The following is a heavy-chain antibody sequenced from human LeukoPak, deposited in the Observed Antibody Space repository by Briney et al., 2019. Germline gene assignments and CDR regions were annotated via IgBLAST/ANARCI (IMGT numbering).Heavy chain of an antibody. J-gene: IGHJ4*02. CDR3: ATTRAGINFEY. CDR1: GLSFIDYG. V-gene: IGHV3-33*03. CDR2: MCYDGSHK. Sequence: GGSLRLSCAVAGLSFIDYGFNWVRQAPGKGLEWVAVMCYDGSHKDYGDSVKGRFTISRDDSKNTLYLQMSSLKVEDTAVYYCATTRAGINFEYWGQGTLVTVSS. D-gene: IGHD1-7*01.